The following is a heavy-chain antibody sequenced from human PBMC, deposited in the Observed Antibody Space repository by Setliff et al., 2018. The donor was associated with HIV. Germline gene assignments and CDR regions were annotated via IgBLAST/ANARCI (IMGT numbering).Heavy chain of an antibody. D-gene: IGHD2-21*02. CDR1: GDTLSELS. V-gene: IGHV1-24*01. CDR3: ATGSDEDFYYYHMDV. CDR2: FDPEGEEI. Sequence: ASVKVSCKVSGDTLSELSVHWVRQAPGKGIEWMGGFDPEGEEIIYARQFKGRVIMTEDTSTNAAYMELSSLGSEDTAVYYCATGSDEDFYYYHMDVWGTGTPVTVSS. J-gene: IGHJ6*03.